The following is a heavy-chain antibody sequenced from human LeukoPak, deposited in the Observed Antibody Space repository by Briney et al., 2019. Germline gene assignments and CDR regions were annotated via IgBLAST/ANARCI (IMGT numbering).Heavy chain of an antibody. CDR3: VRDLRSADY. CDR1: GFSFSNYW. J-gene: IGHJ4*02. Sequence: GGSLRLSCAASGFSFSNYWMHWVRQAPGKGLVWVSRISSDGSDTIYADSVKGRFTMSRDNAKNTLYLQMNSLRAEDTAVYYCVRDLRSADYWGRGTLVIVSS. D-gene: IGHD3-10*02. V-gene: IGHV3-74*01. CDR2: ISSDGSDT.